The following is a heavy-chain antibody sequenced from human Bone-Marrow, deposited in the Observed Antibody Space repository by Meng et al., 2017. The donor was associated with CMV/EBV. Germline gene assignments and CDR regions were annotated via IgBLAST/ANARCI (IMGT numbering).Heavy chain of an antibody. J-gene: IGHJ5*02. Sequence: GESLKISCAASGFTFSSYSMNWVRQAPGKGLEWVSSISSSSSYIYYADSVKGRFTISRDNAKNSLYLQMNSLRVEDTAMYYCARDLGWFRIDPWGQGTLVTVSS. CDR3: ARDLGWFRIDP. CDR2: ISSSSSYI. CDR1: GFTFSSYS. D-gene: IGHD6-19*01. V-gene: IGHV3-21*01.